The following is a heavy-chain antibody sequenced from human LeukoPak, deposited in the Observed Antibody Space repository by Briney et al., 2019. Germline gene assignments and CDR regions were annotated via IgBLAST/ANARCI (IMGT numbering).Heavy chain of an antibody. CDR1: GYSICSGYF. Sequence: SETLSLTCNVSGYSICSGYFWGWIRQPPGKGLEGIGIFYSSGTTYYNPSLESRLTISLETSKNQFSLNMRSVTAADTAVYYCARRPDWGYDYYIDVWGKGTTVTVYS. V-gene: IGHV4-38-2*02. CDR3: ARRPDWGYDYYIDV. CDR2: FYSSGTT. J-gene: IGHJ6*03. D-gene: IGHD3-16*01.